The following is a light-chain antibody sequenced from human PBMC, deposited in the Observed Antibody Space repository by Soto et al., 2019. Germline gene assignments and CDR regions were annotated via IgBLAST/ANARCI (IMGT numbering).Light chain of an antibody. CDR3: QQYYSTPQT. Sequence: DIVMTQSPDSLAVSLGERATINCKSSQSVLHSSNNKNYLAWYQQKPGQPPKLLIYWASTRESGVPDRFSGSGSGTDFTLTISSLQAEDGAVYYCQQYYSTPQTFGQGTKVEIK. V-gene: IGKV4-1*01. CDR1: QSVLHSSNNKNY. CDR2: WAS. J-gene: IGKJ1*01.